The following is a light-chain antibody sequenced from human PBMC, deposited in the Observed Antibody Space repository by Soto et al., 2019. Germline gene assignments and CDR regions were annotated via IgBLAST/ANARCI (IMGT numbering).Light chain of an antibody. CDR2: AAS. V-gene: IGKV3-20*01. CDR1: QSVSSSY. CDR3: QQYGSSPPRT. J-gene: IGKJ1*01. Sequence: ESVLTQSPGTLSLSPGERAALSCRASQSVSSSYLAWYQQKSGQAPRLLIYAASTRATDVPDRFSGSGSGADFTLTISRLEPEDFAVYYCQQYGSSPPRTFGQGTKVDIK.